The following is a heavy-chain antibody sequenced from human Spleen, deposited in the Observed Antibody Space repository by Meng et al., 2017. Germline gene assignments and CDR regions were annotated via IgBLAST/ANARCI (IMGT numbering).Heavy chain of an antibody. D-gene: IGHD5-24*01. CDR3: ARVRRDGYNPDY. CDR1: GGSVSSGSYN. Sequence: QVSLQEPGPGLGRPPGPRSLTCTVSGGSVSSGSYNWSWIRQPPGKGLEWIGYIYYSGSTNYNPSLKSRVTISVDTSKNQFSLKLSSVTAADTAVYYCARVRRDGYNPDYWGQGTLVTVSS. CDR2: IYYSGST. V-gene: IGHV4-61*01. J-gene: IGHJ4*02.